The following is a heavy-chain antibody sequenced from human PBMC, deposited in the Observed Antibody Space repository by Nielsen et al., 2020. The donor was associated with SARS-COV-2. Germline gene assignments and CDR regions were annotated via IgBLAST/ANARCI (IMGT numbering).Heavy chain of an antibody. Sequence: GESPKISCAASGFTFSSYAMHWVRQAPGKGLEWVAVISYDGSNKYYADSVKGRFTISRDNSKNTLYLQMNSLRAEDTAVYYCTRTGDQVDYWGQGTLVTVSS. CDR1: GFTFSSYA. D-gene: IGHD7-27*01. CDR2: ISYDGSNK. J-gene: IGHJ4*02. CDR3: TRTGDQVDY. V-gene: IGHV3-30*04.